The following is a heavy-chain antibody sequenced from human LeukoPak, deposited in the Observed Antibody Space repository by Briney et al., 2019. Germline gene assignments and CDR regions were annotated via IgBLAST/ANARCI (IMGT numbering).Heavy chain of an antibody. D-gene: IGHD1-26*01. CDR2: INWNGGST. J-gene: IGHJ4*02. CDR3: AKIDGNLFDY. CDR1: GFTFDDYG. V-gene: IGHV3-20*04. Sequence: PGGSLRLSCAASGFTFDDYGMSWVRQAPGKGLEWVSGINWNGGSTGYADSVKGRFTISRDNSKNTLYLQMNSLRAEDTAVYYCAKIDGNLFDYWGQGTLVTVSS.